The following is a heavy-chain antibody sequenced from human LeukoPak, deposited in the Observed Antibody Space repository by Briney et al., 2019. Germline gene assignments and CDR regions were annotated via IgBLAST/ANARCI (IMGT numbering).Heavy chain of an antibody. CDR3: ARVSRGNSVGGDY. Sequence: SETLSLTCTVSGYSISSGYYWGWIRQPPGKGLEWIGSIYHSGSTYYNPSLKSRVTISVDTSKNQFSLKLSSVTAADTAMYYCARVSRGNSVGGDYWGQGTLVTVSS. J-gene: IGHJ4*02. CDR2: IYHSGST. CDR1: GYSISSGYY. V-gene: IGHV4-38-2*02. D-gene: IGHD4-23*01.